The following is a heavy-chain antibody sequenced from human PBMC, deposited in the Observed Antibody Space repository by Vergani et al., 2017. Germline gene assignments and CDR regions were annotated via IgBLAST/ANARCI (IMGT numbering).Heavy chain of an antibody. CDR1: GFSFNSYW. D-gene: IGHD3-9*01. Sequence: DVHLAESGGGFFQPGGSLRLSCSASGFSFNSYWMHWVRQVPGKGLMWVSRIKSDGSITAYADSVKGRFTISRDNAQNTLYLQMNSLRVEDTGVYCCARPRYIETCYMSNRLDSRVEGTLDTV. V-gene: IGHV3-74*03. J-gene: IGHJ5*01. CDR2: IKSDGSIT. CDR3: ARPRYIETCYMSNRLDS.